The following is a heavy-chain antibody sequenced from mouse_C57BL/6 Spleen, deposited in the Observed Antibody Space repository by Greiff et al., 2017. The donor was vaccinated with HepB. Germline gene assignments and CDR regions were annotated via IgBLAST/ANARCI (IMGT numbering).Heavy chain of an antibody. D-gene: IGHD2-4*01. CDR3: ASDYDETVFAY. CDR2: ISSGSSTI. V-gene: IGHV5-17*01. J-gene: IGHJ3*01. Sequence: EVKVVESGGGLVKPGGSLKLSCAASGFTFSDYGMHWVRQAPEKGLEWVAYISSGSSTIYYADTVKGRFTISRDNAKNTLFLQMTSLRSEDTAMYYCASDYDETVFAYWGQGTLVTVSA. CDR1: GFTFSDYG.